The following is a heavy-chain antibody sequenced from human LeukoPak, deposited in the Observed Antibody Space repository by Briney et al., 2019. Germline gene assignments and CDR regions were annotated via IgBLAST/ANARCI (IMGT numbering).Heavy chain of an antibody. Sequence: SETLSLTCAVYGGSFSGYYWSWIRQPPGKGLEWIGEINHSGSTNYNLSLKSRVTISVDTSKNQFSLKLSSVTAADTAVYYCARGRLGGYSYGTFFDYWGQGTLVTVSS. D-gene: IGHD5-18*01. CDR3: ARGRLGGYSYGTFFDY. V-gene: IGHV4-34*01. CDR1: GGSFSGYY. CDR2: INHSGST. J-gene: IGHJ4*02.